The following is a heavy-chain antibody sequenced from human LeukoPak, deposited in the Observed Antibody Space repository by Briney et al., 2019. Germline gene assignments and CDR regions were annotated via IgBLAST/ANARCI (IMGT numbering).Heavy chain of an antibody. D-gene: IGHD1-1*01. J-gene: IGHJ4*02. Sequence: ASVKVSCKASGYTFTGYYMHWVRQAPGQGLGWMGRINPNSGGTNYAQKFQGRVAMTRDTSISTAYMELSRLRSDDTAVYYCARVTQTGTTRGFDYWGQGTLVTVPS. CDR1: GYTFTGYY. CDR3: ARVTQTGTTRGFDY. CDR2: INPNSGGT. V-gene: IGHV1-2*06.